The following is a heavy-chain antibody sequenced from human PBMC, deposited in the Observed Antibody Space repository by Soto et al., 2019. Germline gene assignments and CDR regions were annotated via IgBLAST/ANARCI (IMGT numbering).Heavy chain of an antibody. CDR3: AREGGPGVWFDP. CDR1: GGSISSYY. D-gene: IGHD3-16*01. CDR2: IYYSGST. J-gene: IGHJ5*02. V-gene: IGHV4-59*01. Sequence: QVQLQESGPGLVKPSETLSLICSVSGGSISSYYWSWIRQPPGEGLEWIGYIYYSGSTNYNPSLKSRVTISVDTSKNQFSLKLSSVTAADTAMYYCAREGGPGVWFDPWGQGTLVTVSS.